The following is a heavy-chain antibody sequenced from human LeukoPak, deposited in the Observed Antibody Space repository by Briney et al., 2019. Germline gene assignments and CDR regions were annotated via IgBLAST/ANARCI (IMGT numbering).Heavy chain of an antibody. CDR2: IYSGGST. Sequence: PGGSLRLSCAASGFTVSSNYMSWVRQAPGKGLEWVSVIYSGGSTYYADSVKGRFTISRDNAKNTLSLVMNSLRAEDTAVYYCARDEVGAPPIDYWGQGVLVTVSS. CDR3: ARDEVGAPPIDY. D-gene: IGHD1-26*01. V-gene: IGHV3-66*01. J-gene: IGHJ4*02. CDR1: GFTVSSNY.